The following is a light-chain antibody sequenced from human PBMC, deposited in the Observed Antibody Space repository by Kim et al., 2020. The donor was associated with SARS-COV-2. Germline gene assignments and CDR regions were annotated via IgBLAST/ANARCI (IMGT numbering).Light chain of an antibody. J-gene: IGKJ1*01. Sequence: LSTGERATTSCRASQSVSSSYLAWYQQKPGQAPRLLIYGASSRATGIPDRFSGSGSGTDFTLTISRLEPEDFAVYYCQQYGSGRGTFGQGTKVDIK. CDR2: GAS. CDR3: QQYGSGRGT. CDR1: QSVSSSY. V-gene: IGKV3-20*01.